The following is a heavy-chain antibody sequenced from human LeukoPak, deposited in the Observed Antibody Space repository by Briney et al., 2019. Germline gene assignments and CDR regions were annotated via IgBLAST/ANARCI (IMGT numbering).Heavy chain of an antibody. CDR3: ARLSKDGDYANY. Sequence: GASVKVSCKASGYTFTSYYMHWARQAPGQGLEWMGIINPSGGSTSYAQKFQGRVTMTRDTSTSTVYMELSSLRSEDTAVYYCARLSKDGDYANYWGQGTLVTVSS. CDR1: GYTFTSYY. V-gene: IGHV1-46*01. J-gene: IGHJ4*02. CDR2: INPSGGST. D-gene: IGHD4-17*01.